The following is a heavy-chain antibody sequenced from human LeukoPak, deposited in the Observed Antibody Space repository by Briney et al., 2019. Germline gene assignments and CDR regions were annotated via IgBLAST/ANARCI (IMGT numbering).Heavy chain of an antibody. CDR3: VRDWDHFDFDS. D-gene: IGHD1-26*01. CDR1: GFTFSNYW. CDR2: IKGDGSHT. Sequence: PGGSLRLSCAASGFTFSNYWMHWVRQALGKGLVWVSRIKGDGSHTVYADSVKGRFTISRDNAKNTLFLQMRSLRVEDTAVYYCVRDWDHFDFDSWGQGTLVTVSS. J-gene: IGHJ5*01. V-gene: IGHV3-74*01.